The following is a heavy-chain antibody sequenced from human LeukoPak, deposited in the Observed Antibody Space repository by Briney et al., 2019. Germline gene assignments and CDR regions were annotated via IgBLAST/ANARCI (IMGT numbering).Heavy chain of an antibody. V-gene: IGHV1-8*03. CDR2: MNPNSGNT. J-gene: IGHJ4*02. CDR1: GYTFTSYD. Sequence: ASVKVSCKASGYTFTSYDINWVRQATGQGLEWMGCMNPNSGNTGYAQKLQGRVTITRNTSISTAYMELSSLRSEDTAVYYCARVRDFWSGYPSLYYFDYWGQGTLVTVSS. CDR3: ARVRDFWSGYPSLYYFDY. D-gene: IGHD3-3*01.